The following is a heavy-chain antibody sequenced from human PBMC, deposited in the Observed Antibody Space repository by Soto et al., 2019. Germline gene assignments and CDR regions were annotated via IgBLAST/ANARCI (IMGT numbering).Heavy chain of an antibody. V-gene: IGHV4-34*01. D-gene: IGHD2-2*01. CDR3: ARGECSSVYCFPRGALDI. CDR2: ISHSGTT. J-gene: IGHJ3*02. Sequence: SETLSLTCAVYGGSFSGYYWTWIRQTPGKGLEWIGEISHSGTTNYKPSLKSRVTISADPSKKQFSLNLTSVTAADSGVYYCARGECSSVYCFPRGALDIWGQGTVVTV. CDR1: GGSFSGYY.